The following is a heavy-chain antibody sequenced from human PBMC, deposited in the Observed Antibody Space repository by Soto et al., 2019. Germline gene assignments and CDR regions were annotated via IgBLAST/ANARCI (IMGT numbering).Heavy chain of an antibody. V-gene: IGHV3-53*01. J-gene: IGHJ4*02. D-gene: IGHD6-19*01. CDR2: LYSGGTT. CDR1: GLTVSLNY. Sequence: EVQLVESGGGLIQPGGSLRLSCAASGLTVSLNYMSWVRQAPGKGLEWVSVLYSGGTTYYADSVKGRFTISRDNSKNTLYLQMNSLRAEDTAVYYCARDHGSVLRGFDHWGQGTLVTVSS. CDR3: ARDHGSVLRGFDH.